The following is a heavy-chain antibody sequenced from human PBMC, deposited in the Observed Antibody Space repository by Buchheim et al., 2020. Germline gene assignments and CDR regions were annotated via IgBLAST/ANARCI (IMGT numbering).Heavy chain of an antibody. D-gene: IGHD2-2*01. CDR3: ARDVIDPHQLLLWYFDL. V-gene: IGHV3-11*01. J-gene: IGHJ2*01. CDR1: GFIFSDYY. Sequence: QVQLVESGGGLVKPGGSLRLSCAASGFIFSDYYMSWIRQAPGKGLEWVSYISSSGSAMYYADSVKGRFTISRDDAKNSLYRQMNGLRAEDTAIYYCARDVIDPHQLLLWYFDLWGRGTL. CDR2: ISSSGSAM.